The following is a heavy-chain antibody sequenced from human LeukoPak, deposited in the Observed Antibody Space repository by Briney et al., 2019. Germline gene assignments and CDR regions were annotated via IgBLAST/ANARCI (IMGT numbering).Heavy chain of an antibody. V-gene: IGHV1-8*03. J-gene: IGHJ4*02. CDR3: VRESFDS. CDR2: MNPNSGNT. Sequence: GASVKVSCKASGGTFSSYAISWVRQAPGQGLEWMGYMNPNSGNTGYAQKFQGRVTITKNTSISTAYMDLSSLRSEDTAVYYCVRESFDSWGQGTLVTVSS. CDR1: GGTFSSYA.